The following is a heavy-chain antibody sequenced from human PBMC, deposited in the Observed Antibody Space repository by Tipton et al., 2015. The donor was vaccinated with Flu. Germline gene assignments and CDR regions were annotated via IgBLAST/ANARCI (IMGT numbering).Heavy chain of an antibody. D-gene: IGHD6-19*01. V-gene: IGHV4-39*01. CDR2: IYYSGST. J-gene: IGHJ4*02. Sequence: TLSLTCTVSGGSISSSSYYWGWIRQPPGKGLEWIGSIYYSGSTYYNPSLKSRVTISVDTSKNQFSLKLSSVTAADTAVYYCARRASDYSSGWYWGQGTLVTVSS. CDR3: ARRASDYSSGWY. CDR1: GGSISSSSYY.